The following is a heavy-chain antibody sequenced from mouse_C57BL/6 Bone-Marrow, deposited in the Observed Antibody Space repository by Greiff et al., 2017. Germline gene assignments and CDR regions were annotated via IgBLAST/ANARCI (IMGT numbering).Heavy chain of an antibody. V-gene: IGHV1-62-3*01. D-gene: IGHD1-1*01. Sequence: VQLQQPGAELVKPGASVKLSCKASGYTFTSYWMHWVKQRPGRGLEWIGRIDPNSGGTKYNEKFKSKATLTADKSSSTAYMQLSSLTYEDSAVYYCARGGTTVKFAYWGQGTLVTVSA. J-gene: IGHJ3*01. CDR3: ARGGTTVKFAY. CDR1: GYTFTSYW. CDR2: IDPNSGGT.